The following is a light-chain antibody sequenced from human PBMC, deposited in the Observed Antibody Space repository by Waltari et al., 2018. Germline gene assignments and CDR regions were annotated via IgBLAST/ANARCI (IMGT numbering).Light chain of an antibody. CDR2: EYS. CDR1: SGRIAGNF. Sequence: NFMLTQPHSVSESPGVMVTISCHRSSGRIAGNFVQWSQQRPGSAPSVVIYEYSQRPSGVPDRFSGSIDSSSNSASLTISGLKTEDEADYYCQSYDSTNHVVFGGGTKLTVL. J-gene: IGLJ2*01. CDR3: QSYDSTNHVV. V-gene: IGLV6-57*04.